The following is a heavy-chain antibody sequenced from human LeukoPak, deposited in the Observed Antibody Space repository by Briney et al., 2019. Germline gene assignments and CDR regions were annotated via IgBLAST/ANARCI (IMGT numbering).Heavy chain of an antibody. Sequence: GSLRLSCAASGFSFSTYGMHWVRQAPGKGLEWVAVISSDESNKYYADSVKGRFSISRDNSKNTLYLQMNSLRAEDTAVYYCAHYYDSSGYLGYWGQGTLVTVSS. D-gene: IGHD3-22*01. J-gene: IGHJ4*02. CDR1: GFSFSTYG. CDR3: AHYYDSSGYLGY. V-gene: IGHV3-30*03. CDR2: ISSDESNK.